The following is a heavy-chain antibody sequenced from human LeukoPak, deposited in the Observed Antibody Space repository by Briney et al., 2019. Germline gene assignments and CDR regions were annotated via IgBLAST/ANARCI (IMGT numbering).Heavy chain of an antibody. CDR3: ARAEGDYLNYYGMDV. D-gene: IGHD4-17*01. J-gene: IGHJ6*02. CDR2: ISSSNSYI. CDR1: GSTFSRYS. Sequence: GGSLRLSCATSGSTFSRYSMNRVRQAPGKGLEWVSSISSSNSYINYADSVKGRFTISRDNAKNSLYLQMNSLRAEDTAVYYCARAEGDYLNYYGMDVWGQGTTVTVSS. V-gene: IGHV3-21*01.